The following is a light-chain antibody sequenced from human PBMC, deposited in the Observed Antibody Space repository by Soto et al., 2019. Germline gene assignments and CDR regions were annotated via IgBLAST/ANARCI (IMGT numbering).Light chain of an antibody. CDR1: NSDIGAYNY. J-gene: IGLJ3*02. CDR2: DLN. CDR3: SAYTSSRIRV. V-gene: IGLV2-14*03. Sequence: QSALTQPASVSGSPGQSITISCTGTNSDIGAYNYVSWYQHHPGKAPKLIIYDLNNRPSGLSNRFSGSKSGNTASLTISGLPAEDEADYYCSAYTSSRIRVFGGVTKLTVL.